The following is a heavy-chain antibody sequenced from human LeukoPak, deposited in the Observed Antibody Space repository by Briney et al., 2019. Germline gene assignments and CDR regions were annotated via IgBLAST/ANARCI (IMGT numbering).Heavy chain of an antibody. D-gene: IGHD6-19*01. CDR1: GFTVSSNY. V-gene: IGHV3-66*01. CDR2: IYSGGST. CDR3: ARCGGSGWYGGDSHYYGMDV. J-gene: IGHJ6*02. Sequence: GGSLRLSCAASGFTVSSNYMSWVRQAPGKGLEWVSVIYSGGSTYYADSVTGRFTISRDNSKNTLYLQMNSLRAEDTAVYYCARCGGSGWYGGDSHYYGMDVWGQGTTVTVSS.